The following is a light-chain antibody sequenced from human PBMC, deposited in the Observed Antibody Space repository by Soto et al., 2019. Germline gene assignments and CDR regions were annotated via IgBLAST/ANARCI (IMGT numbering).Light chain of an antibody. CDR3: RQYGSSPSYT. CDR1: QSLSSSSY. V-gene: IGKV3-20*01. Sequence: ESVLTQSTGTLSLSPGERATLSCRASQSLSSSSYLAWYQQKPGPAPRLLIYGASSRATGIPDRFSGSGSATDFTLTISRLEPEDFAVYYCRQYGSSPSYTFGQGTKLEIK. CDR2: GAS. J-gene: IGKJ2*01.